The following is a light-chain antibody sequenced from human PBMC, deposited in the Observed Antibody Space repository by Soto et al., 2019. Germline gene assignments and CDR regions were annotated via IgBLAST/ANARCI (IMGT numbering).Light chain of an antibody. Sequence: DIQMTQSPSSVSASVGDRVTFTCRASQGISTWLVWYQQKPGKAPKLLIYAASSLQSGVPSRFSGSGSGTDFTLTISSLQPEDFASYYCQQVNSYPFTFGPGTKVDIK. CDR3: QQVNSYPFT. CDR2: AAS. CDR1: QGISTW. J-gene: IGKJ3*01. V-gene: IGKV1-12*01.